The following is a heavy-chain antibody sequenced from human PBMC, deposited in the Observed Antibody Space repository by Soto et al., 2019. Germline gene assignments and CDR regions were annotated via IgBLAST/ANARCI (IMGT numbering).Heavy chain of an antibody. CDR3: ARGNDYCSGGSCYASPEYY. Sequence: ASVKVSCKASGYTFTSYGISSVRQSPGQGLEWMGWISAYNGNTNYAQKLQGRVIMTTDTSTSTAYMELSFLRSVYTAVDYCARGNDYCSGGSCYASPEYYWG. CDR1: GYTFTSYG. J-gene: IGHJ4*01. V-gene: IGHV1-18*01. D-gene: IGHD2-15*01. CDR2: ISAYNGNT.